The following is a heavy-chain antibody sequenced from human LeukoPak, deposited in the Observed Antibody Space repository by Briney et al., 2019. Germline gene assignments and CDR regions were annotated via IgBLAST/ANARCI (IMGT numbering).Heavy chain of an antibody. Sequence: PGGSLRLSCEVTGYTFSGFAVSWVRQAPGKGLEWVSTISHTSGTTYYADSVKGRFTISRDNSKNTLYLQMRSLRAEDTALYRCARVKGYFDSGNYYGFFDYWGQGTLVIVSS. CDR3: ARVKGYFDSGNYYGFFDY. CDR1: GYTFSGFA. CDR2: ISHTSGTT. V-gene: IGHV3-23*01. J-gene: IGHJ4*02. D-gene: IGHD3-10*01.